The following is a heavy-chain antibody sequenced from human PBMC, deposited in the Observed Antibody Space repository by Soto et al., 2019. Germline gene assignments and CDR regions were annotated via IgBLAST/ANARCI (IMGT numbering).Heavy chain of an antibody. Sequence: SETLSLTCTVSGGSISSGGYSWSWLRQPPGKGLEWIGYIFHSGSTNYNPSLKSRVTISVDTSKNQFSLKLSSVTAADTAVYYCARVPDRWGQGTLVTVSS. J-gene: IGHJ5*02. CDR1: GGSISSGGYS. CDR2: IFHSGST. D-gene: IGHD2-2*01. V-gene: IGHV4-30-2*01. CDR3: ARVPDR.